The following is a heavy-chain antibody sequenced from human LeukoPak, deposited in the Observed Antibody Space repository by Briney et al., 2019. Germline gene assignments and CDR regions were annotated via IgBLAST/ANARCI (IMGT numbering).Heavy chain of an antibody. D-gene: IGHD6-19*01. CDR3: ARRVGSSGWYSHNWFDP. J-gene: IGHJ5*02. CDR1: GYSISSGYY. CDR2: IYHSGST. V-gene: IGHV4-38-2*02. Sequence: SETLSLTCTVSGYSISSGYYWGWIRQPPGKGLEWIGSIYHSGSTYYNPSLKSRVTISVDTSKNQFSLKLSSVTAADTAVYYCARRVGSSGWYSHNWFDPWGQGTLVTVSS.